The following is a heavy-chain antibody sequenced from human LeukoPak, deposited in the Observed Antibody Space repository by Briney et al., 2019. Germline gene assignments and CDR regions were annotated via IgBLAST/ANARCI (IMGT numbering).Heavy chain of an antibody. V-gene: IGHV4-4*02. CDR1: GGSITNTNY. Sequence: PSETLSLTCGVSGGSITNTNYWAWVRPPPGKGLEWIGELNLQGSTNYNPSLMGRVAISVDTSENHISLQLTSVTAADTAVYYCAKEGGPYRPLDYSGQGTLVTVSS. J-gene: IGHJ4*02. CDR3: AKEGGPYRPLDY. CDR2: LNLQGST.